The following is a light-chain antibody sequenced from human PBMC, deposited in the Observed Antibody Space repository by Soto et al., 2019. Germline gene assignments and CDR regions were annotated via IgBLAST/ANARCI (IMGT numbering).Light chain of an antibody. V-gene: IGKV3-20*01. CDR3: QQYGSSPFT. Sequence: EIVLTQSPGTLSLSPGERATLSCRASQSVDSSYLAWYQQKPGQAPRLLIYGASSRATGIPDRFSGSGSGTDFTLTIRRLEPEDFAVYYCQQYGSSPFTFGPGTKVDI. CDR2: GAS. J-gene: IGKJ3*01. CDR1: QSVDSSY.